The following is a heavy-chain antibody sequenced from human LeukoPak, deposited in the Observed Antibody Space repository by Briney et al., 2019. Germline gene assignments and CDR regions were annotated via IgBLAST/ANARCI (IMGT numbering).Heavy chain of an antibody. CDR1: GYSINSGYY. D-gene: IGHD3-10*01. V-gene: IGHV4-38-2*02. CDR2: IYHSGST. J-gene: IGHJ4*02. CDR3: ARGEDGSGNYYDY. Sequence: SETLSLTCTVSGYSINSGYYWGWIRQPPGKGLEWIGSIYHSGSTYYNPSLKSRVTISVDTSKNQFSLKLSSVTAADTAVYYCARGEDGSGNYYDYWGQGTLVTVSS.